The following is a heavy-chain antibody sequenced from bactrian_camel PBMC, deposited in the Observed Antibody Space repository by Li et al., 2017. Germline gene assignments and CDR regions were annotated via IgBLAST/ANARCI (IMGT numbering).Heavy chain of an antibody. CDR1: GFTFSSYE. J-gene: IGHJ4*01. Sequence: VQLVESGGGLVQPGGSLRLSCAASGFTFSSYEMSWVRQAPGKGLEWVSQIASGGVSTYYADSVKGRFTISRDNAKNTLYLQMNSLTTEDTAVYYCATGPNWRLSGHEYNYWGQETQVTVS. CDR2: IASGGVST. D-gene: IGHD7*01. CDR3: ATGPNWRLSGHEYNY. V-gene: IGHV3S40*01.